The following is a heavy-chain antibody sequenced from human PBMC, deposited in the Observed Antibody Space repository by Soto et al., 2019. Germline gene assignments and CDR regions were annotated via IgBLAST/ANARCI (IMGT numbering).Heavy chain of an antibody. J-gene: IGHJ3*02. Sequence: QVPLVQSGAEVKKPGASVKVSCKASGYTFTSYGISWVRQAPGQGLEWMGWISAYNGNTNYAQKLQGRVTMTTDTSTSTAYMELRSLRSDDTAVYYCARTTVNDILTGYLWGMDAFDIWGQGTMVTVSS. CDR2: ISAYNGNT. V-gene: IGHV1-18*01. CDR1: GYTFTSYG. CDR3: ARTTVNDILTGYLWGMDAFDI. D-gene: IGHD3-9*01.